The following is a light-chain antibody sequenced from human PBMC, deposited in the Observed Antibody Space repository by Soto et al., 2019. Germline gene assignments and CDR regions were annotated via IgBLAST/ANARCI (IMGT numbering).Light chain of an antibody. CDR2: EVT. CDR3: SSYACSKTL. V-gene: IGLV2-8*01. CDR1: SSDVGGYNY. Sequence: QSALTQPPSASGSPGQSLTISCTGTSSDVGGYNYVSWYQQHPGKAPKLMIYEVTKRPSGVPDRFSGSKSGNTASLTVSGPQAEDEADYYCSSYACSKTLFGGGTKLTVL. J-gene: IGLJ2*01.